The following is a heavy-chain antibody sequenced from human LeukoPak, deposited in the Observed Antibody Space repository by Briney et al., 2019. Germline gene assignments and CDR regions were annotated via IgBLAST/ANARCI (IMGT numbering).Heavy chain of an antibody. CDR3: AKDLRAAAADY. CDR1: GFTFSSYG. Sequence: GGSLRLSCAASGFTFSSYGTTWVRQAPGKGLEWVSAISGSGGNTYYADSVKGRFTISRDNSKNTVYLQMKSLRAEDTAVYYCAKDLRAAAADYWGQGTLVTVSS. V-gene: IGHV3-23*01. J-gene: IGHJ4*02. D-gene: IGHD6-13*01. CDR2: ISGSGGNT.